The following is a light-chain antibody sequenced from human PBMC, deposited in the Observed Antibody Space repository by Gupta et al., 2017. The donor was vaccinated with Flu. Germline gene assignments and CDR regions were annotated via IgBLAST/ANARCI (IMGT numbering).Light chain of an antibody. Sequence: SIGDRVTITCRASRDAGTFLAWYQQKPGKAPKLLIYAASTLQSGVPSRFSGSGSGTDFTPTITSLQSEDFATYYCHQYFTFPRTFGGGTKVE. CDR2: AAS. V-gene: IGKV1-8*01. J-gene: IGKJ4*01. CDR1: RDAGTF. CDR3: HQYFTFPRT.